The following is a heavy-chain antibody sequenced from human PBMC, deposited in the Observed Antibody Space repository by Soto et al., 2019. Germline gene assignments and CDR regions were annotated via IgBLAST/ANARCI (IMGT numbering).Heavy chain of an antibody. CDR3: ARVSQSGGLLDP. Sequence: PSETLSLTCTVSGGSISSYYWSWIRQPPGKGLEWIGYIYYSGSTNYNPSLKSRVTISVDTSKNQFSLKLSSVTAADTAVYYCARVSQSGGLLDPWGQGTLVTVSS. D-gene: IGHD2-15*01. CDR1: GGSISSYY. V-gene: IGHV4-59*01. CDR2: IYYSGST. J-gene: IGHJ5*02.